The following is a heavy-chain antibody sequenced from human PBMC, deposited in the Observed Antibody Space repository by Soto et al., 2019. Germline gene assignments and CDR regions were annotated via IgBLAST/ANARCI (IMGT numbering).Heavy chain of an antibody. CDR3: ARDRGDYSNPAYYHYDGMDV. V-gene: IGHV1-69*06. Sequence: QVQLVQSGAEVKKPGASVKVSCKASGGTFSSYAISWVRQAPGQGLEWMGGIIPISGTANYAQKFQGRVTITADKSTSTAYMELSSLRSEDTAVYYCARDRGDYSNPAYYHYDGMDVWGQGTTVTVSS. CDR2: IIPISGTA. J-gene: IGHJ6*02. D-gene: IGHD4-4*01. CDR1: GGTFSSYA.